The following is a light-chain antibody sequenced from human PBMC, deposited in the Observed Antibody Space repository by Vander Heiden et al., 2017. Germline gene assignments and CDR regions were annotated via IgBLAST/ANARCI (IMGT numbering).Light chain of an antibody. CDR1: SSDVGGYNY. CDR2: EVS. CDR3: SSYTSSSTPHV. J-gene: IGLJ1*01. V-gene: IGLV2-14*01. Sequence: QSALTPPASVSGSPGQSITISCTGTSSDVGGYNYVSWYQQHPGKAPKLMIYEVSNRPSGVSNRFSGSKSGNTASLTISGLQAEDEADYYCSSYTSSSTPHVFGTGTKVTVL.